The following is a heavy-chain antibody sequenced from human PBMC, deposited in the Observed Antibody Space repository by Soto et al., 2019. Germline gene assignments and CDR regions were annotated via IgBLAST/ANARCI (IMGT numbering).Heavy chain of an antibody. CDR3: AKDRRPNYYYAMDV. CDR2: ISYDGSNK. CDR1: GFTFSSYG. V-gene: IGHV3-30*18. Sequence: QVQLVESGGGVVQPGRSLRLSCAASGFTFSSYGMHWVRQAPGKGLEWVAVISYDGSNKYYADSVKGRFTISRDNSKKRLYLQMNSLRAEDTAVYYCAKDRRPNYYYAMDVWGQGTTVTVSS. D-gene: IGHD6-25*01. J-gene: IGHJ6*02.